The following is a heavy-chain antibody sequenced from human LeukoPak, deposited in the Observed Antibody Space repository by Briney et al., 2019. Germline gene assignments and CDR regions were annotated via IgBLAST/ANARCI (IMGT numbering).Heavy chain of an antibody. CDR1: GGSISSSSYY. D-gene: IGHD6-19*01. V-gene: IGHV4-39*07. CDR3: ARAGGSGLIDY. J-gene: IGHJ4*02. Sequence: SETLSLTCTVSGGSISSSSYYWGWIRQPPGKGLEWIGSIYYSGSTYYNPSLKSRVTISVDTSKNQFSLKLSSVTAADTAVYYCARAGGSGLIDYWGQGILVTVSS. CDR2: IYYSGST.